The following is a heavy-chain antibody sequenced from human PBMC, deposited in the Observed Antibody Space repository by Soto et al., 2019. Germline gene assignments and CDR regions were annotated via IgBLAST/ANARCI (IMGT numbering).Heavy chain of an antibody. Sequence: QVQLQESGPGLVKPSQTLSLTCTVSGGSISSGGYYWSWIRQHPGKGLEWIGYIYYSGSTYYNPSLKSRVTISVDTSKNQFSLKLSSVTAADTAVYYCAGEGEYYDSRVHLSLDYWGQGTLVTVSS. D-gene: IGHD3-22*01. CDR2: IYYSGST. V-gene: IGHV4-31*03. J-gene: IGHJ4*02. CDR3: AGEGEYYDSRVHLSLDY. CDR1: GGSISSGGYY.